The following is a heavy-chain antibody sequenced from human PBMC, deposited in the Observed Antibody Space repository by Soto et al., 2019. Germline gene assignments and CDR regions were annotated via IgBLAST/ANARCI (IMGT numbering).Heavy chain of an antibody. CDR2: ISLYSDGT. CDR1: GYTFSNYG. V-gene: IGHV1-18*01. J-gene: IGHJ5*02. D-gene: IGHD2-2*01. CDR3: ARVVPGAEAWFGP. Sequence: ASVKVSCKTSGYTFSNYGITCVRQAPGQPLEWLGWISLYSDGTNYAQKFQGRVSMTTDTSTTTAYMELRSLRSDDTAVYYCARVVPGAEAWFGPWGQGTPVTVSS.